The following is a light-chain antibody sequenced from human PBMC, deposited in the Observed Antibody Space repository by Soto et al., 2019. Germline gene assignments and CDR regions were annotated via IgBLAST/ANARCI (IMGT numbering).Light chain of an antibody. J-gene: IGKJ3*01. CDR1: QNITNF. CDR2: GTS. CDR3: QQSYRSPLN. V-gene: IGKV1-39*01. Sequence: DIQMTQSPLSLSASVGESVTITCRASQNITNFLSWYQQKPGKPPRLLIFGTSSLQSGVPSRFRGGRSETDFSLTISGLQPEDFATYICQQSYRSPLNFGPGTRVA.